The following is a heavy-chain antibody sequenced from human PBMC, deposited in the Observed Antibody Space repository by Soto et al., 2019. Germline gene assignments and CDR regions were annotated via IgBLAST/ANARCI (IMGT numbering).Heavy chain of an antibody. D-gene: IGHD6-13*01. V-gene: IGHV4-4*02. J-gene: IGHJ5*02. CDR1: SGSISSSNW. CDR3: ARDSGPVEGSSSWSPWFDP. CDR2: IYHSGST. Sequence: SETLSLTCAVSSGSISSSNWWSWVRPPPGKGLEWIGEIYHSGSTNYNPSLKSRVTISVDKSKNQFSLKLSSVTAADTAVYYCARDSGPVEGSSSWSPWFDPWGQGTLVTVSS.